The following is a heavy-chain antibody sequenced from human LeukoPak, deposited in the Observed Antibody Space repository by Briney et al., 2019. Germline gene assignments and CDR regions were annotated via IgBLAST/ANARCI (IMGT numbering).Heavy chain of an antibody. CDR3: ARQYSGYDWESIDY. D-gene: IGHD5-12*01. V-gene: IGHV4-39*01. Sequence: SETLSLTCTVSGGSISSSSYYWGWIRQPPGKGLEWIGSIYYSGSTYYNPSLKSRVTISVDTSKNQFSLKLSSVTAADTAVYYCARQYSGYDWESIDYWGQGTLVTASS. CDR1: GGSISSSSYY. J-gene: IGHJ4*02. CDR2: IYYSGST.